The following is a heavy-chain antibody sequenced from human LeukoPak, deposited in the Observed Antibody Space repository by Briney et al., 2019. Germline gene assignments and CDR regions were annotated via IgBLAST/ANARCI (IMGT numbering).Heavy chain of an antibody. V-gene: IGHV1-2*02. CDR2: ISPNSGGT. Sequence: ASVKVSCKASGYTFTGYYMHWVRQAPGQGLEWMGWISPNSGGTNYAQKFQGRVTMTRDTSISTAYMELSRLRSDDTAVYYCARDRGASGSYYGYWGQGTLVTVSS. D-gene: IGHD1-26*01. J-gene: IGHJ4*02. CDR3: ARDRGASGSYYGY. CDR1: GYTFTGYY.